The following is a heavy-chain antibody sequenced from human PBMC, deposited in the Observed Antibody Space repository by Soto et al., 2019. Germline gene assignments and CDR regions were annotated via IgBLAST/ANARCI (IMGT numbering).Heavy chain of an antibody. CDR1: GYTFISYA. J-gene: IGHJ4*02. CDR2: INAGNGNT. V-gene: IGHV1-3*01. D-gene: IGHD2-15*01. Sequence: GSVKVSFKGSGYTFISYALHWVGQAPGQRLEWMGWINAGNGNTEYSQKFQGRVTITRDTSASTAYMELSSLRSEDTAVYYCARDLGGWPDYWGQGTLVTVSS. CDR3: ARDLGGWPDY.